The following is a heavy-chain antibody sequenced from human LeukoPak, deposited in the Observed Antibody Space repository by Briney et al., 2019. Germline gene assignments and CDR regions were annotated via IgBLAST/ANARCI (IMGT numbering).Heavy chain of an antibody. V-gene: IGHV3-66*01. J-gene: IGHJ6*02. Sequence: GGSLRLSCAASGFTVSSNFMTWVRLAPGKGLEWVSVIYSGGSTDYADSVKGRFTISRDNSKNTLYLQMNSLRAEDTAVYYCAKGVLGAAAGPYYYYYGMDVWGQGTTVTVSS. CDR2: IYSGGST. D-gene: IGHD6-13*01. CDR1: GFTVSSNF. CDR3: AKGVLGAAAGPYYYYYGMDV.